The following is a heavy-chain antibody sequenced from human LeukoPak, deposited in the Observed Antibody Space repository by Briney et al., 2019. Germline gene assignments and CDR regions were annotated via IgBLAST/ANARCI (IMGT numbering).Heavy chain of an antibody. J-gene: IGHJ4*02. CDR3: ARDQGRSMVRSGYFDY. CDR2: ISYDGSNE. V-gene: IGHV3-30*11. Sequence: PGGSLRLSCAASGFTFSSYAMHWVRQAPGKGLEWVAVISYDGSNEYYADSVKGRFTISRDNSKNTLYLQMNSLRAEDTAVYYCARDQGRSMVRSGYFDYWGQGTLVTVSS. D-gene: IGHD5-18*01. CDR1: GFTFSSYA.